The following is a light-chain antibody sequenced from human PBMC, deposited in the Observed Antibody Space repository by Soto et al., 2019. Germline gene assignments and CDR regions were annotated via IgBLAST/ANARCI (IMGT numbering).Light chain of an antibody. Sequence: DIQMTQSPSSLSASIGDRVTITCRASQTISDYLNWYQQKPGKAPKLLIYAASSLQGGVPSRFSGSGSGTDFTLTISGLQHEDFATYSCQQSFSTPRTFGQGTKADIK. J-gene: IGKJ1*01. CDR1: QTISDY. V-gene: IGKV1-39*01. CDR3: QQSFSTPRT. CDR2: AAS.